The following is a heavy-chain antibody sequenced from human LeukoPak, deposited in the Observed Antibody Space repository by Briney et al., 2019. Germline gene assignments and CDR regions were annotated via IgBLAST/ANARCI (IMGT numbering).Heavy chain of an antibody. J-gene: IGHJ4*02. CDR2: IYYSEST. Sequence: SETLSLPCTVSGLSISSYYWSWIRRPPGKGRVCIGYIYYSESTNYNPSLKSRVTISVNTSKNQFSLKLTSVTAADTAVYYCARLEGGGDYFDYWDQGTLVTVSS. CDR1: GLSISSYY. V-gene: IGHV4-59*08. CDR3: ARLEGGGDYFDY. D-gene: IGHD3-10*01.